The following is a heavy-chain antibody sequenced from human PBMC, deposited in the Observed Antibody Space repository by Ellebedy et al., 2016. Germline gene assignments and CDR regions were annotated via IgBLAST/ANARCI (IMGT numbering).Heavy chain of an antibody. D-gene: IGHD3-10*01. CDR3: VKEGITRVTDFDN. J-gene: IGHJ4*02. CDR1: GFTFSSYA. CDR2: ILADGYN. Sequence: GESLNISXSASGFTFSSYAMHWVRQAPGKGLEYVSGILADGYNIYADLVQGRFIVSRDNSKSTLYLQMSSLRPEDTAVYYCVKEGITRVTDFDNWGQGTLVTVSS. V-gene: IGHV3-64D*06.